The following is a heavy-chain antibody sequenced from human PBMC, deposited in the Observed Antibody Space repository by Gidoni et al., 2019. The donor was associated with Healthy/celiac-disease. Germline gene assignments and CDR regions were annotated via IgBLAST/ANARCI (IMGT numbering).Heavy chain of an antibody. Sequence: QVQLVESGGGVVQPGRSMRLSCAASALTFSSHAMHWVPQAPGQWLERVAFSRYDGSNKYYADSVKGRFTISRDKSKNTLYLQMSSLRAEDTAVYYCASLVEVVAADPDYWGQGTLVTVSS. CDR2: SRYDGSNK. J-gene: IGHJ4*02. CDR3: ASLVEVVAADPDY. D-gene: IGHD2-15*01. CDR1: ALTFSSHA. V-gene: IGHV3-30*02.